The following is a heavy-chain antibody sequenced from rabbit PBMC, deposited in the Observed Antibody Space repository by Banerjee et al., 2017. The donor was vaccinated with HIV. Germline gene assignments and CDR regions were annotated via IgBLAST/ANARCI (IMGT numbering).Heavy chain of an antibody. CDR2: ISTGDGST. V-gene: IGHV1S45*01. CDR1: GFTFSSYV. D-gene: IGHD8-1*01. J-gene: IGHJ4*01. CDR3: ARSVAGADWSYAL. Sequence: QEQLEESGGDLVKPEGSLTLTCTASGFTFSSYVITWVRQAPGKGLEWIGCISTGDGSTYYASWVNGRFTISKTSSTTVTLQMTSLTAADTATYFCARSVAGADWSYALWGQAPWSPS.